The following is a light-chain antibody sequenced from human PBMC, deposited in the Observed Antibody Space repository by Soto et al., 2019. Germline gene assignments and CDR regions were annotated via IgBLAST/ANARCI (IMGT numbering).Light chain of an antibody. Sequence: DIQMTQSPSTLSASVGDRVTITCRASQSISGWLAWYQQKPGKAPKLLIYGACSLASGVPSRFSGSGSETEFTLTISSLQPDDFATYYCQHSNSYLCTFGQGTKVDIK. CDR1: QSISGW. CDR2: GAC. CDR3: QHSNSYLCT. V-gene: IGKV1-5*01. J-gene: IGKJ2*02.